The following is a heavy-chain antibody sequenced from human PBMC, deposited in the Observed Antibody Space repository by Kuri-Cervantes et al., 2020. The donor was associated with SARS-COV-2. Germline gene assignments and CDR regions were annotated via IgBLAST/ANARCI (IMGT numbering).Heavy chain of an antibody. CDR2: FSDRGRT. J-gene: IGHJ6*03. CDR1: GFTFSSYG. Sequence: GESLKISCAASGFTFSSYGMNWVRQAPGKGLEWVSTFSDRGRTYYADSVKGRFTISRDNSKNTLYLQMNSLRAEDTAVYYCAKGGYTAGEWYYYYYMDVWGKGTTVTVSS. CDR3: AKGGYTAGEWYYYYYMDV. V-gene: IGHV3-23*01. D-gene: IGHD3-10*01.